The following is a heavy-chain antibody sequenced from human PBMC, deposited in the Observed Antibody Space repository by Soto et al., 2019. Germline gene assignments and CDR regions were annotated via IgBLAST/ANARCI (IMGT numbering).Heavy chain of an antibody. CDR2: IYHSGST. V-gene: IGHV4-4*02. D-gene: IGHD7-27*01. J-gene: IGHJ4*02. CDR3: ARNGQPAPFGTGDLEYYFDY. Sequence: QVQLQESGPGLVKPSGTLSLTCAVSSGSISSSNWWSWVRQPPGKGLEWIGEIYHSGSTNYNPSLKSRVTRSVDKSKNQFSLKLSSVTAADTAVYYCARNGQPAPFGTGDLEYYFDYWGQGTLVTVSS. CDR1: SGSISSSNW.